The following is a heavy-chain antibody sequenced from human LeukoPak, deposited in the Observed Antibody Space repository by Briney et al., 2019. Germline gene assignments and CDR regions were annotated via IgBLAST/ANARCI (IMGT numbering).Heavy chain of an antibody. CDR2: IWYDGSNE. Sequence: GGSLRLSCAASGFTFSSYGMHWVRQAPGKGLEWVAVIWYDGSNEYYPDSVKGRFTISRDNSKNTVYLQMNSLRVEDTAMYYCARAAAGTEGYFDYWGQGTLVTVSS. D-gene: IGHD6-13*01. J-gene: IGHJ4*02. V-gene: IGHV3-33*01. CDR1: GFTFSSYG. CDR3: ARAAAGTEGYFDY.